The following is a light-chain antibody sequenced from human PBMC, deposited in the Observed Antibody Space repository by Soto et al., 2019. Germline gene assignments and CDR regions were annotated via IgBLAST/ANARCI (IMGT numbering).Light chain of an antibody. Sequence: DIVMTQSPATLSVSPGERATLSCRASQSISTTLAWYQQKPGQAPRLLIYGASTRAAGIPARFSGSGSGTELTLTLSSLQSEDFAVYYCQYRGTFGQGTKVEIK. CDR3: QYRGT. CDR2: GAS. V-gene: IGKV3-15*01. CDR1: QSISTT. J-gene: IGKJ1*01.